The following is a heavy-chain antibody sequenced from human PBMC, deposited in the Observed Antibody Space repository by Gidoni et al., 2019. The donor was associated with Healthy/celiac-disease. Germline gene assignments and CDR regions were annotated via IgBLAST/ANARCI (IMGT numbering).Heavy chain of an antibody. V-gene: IGHV1-18*04. CDR1: GYTFTSYG. J-gene: IGHJ6*02. CDR2: NSAYNGNT. Sequence: QVQLEQSGAEVKKPGASAKVSCKASGYTFTSYGISWVRQAPGEGLEWMGWNSAYNGNTNYAQKLQGRVTMTTDTATSTAYMERRSLRSDDTAVYYCARNLEWYYYGMDVWGQGTTVTVSS. D-gene: IGHD1-1*01. CDR3: ARNLEWYYYGMDV.